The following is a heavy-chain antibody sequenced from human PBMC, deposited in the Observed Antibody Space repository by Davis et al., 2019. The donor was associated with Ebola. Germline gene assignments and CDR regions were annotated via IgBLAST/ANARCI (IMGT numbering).Heavy chain of an antibody. J-gene: IGHJ5*02. CDR1: GGSFSGYY. CDR2: INHSGST. CDR3: ARGRRVVVVAATNWFDP. V-gene: IGHV4-34*01. Sequence: PGGSLRLSCAVYGGSFSGYYWSWIRQPQGKGLEWIGEINHSGSTNYNPSLKSRVTISVDTFKNQFSLKLSSVTAADTAVYYCARGRRVVVVAATNWFDPWGQGTLVTVSS. D-gene: IGHD2-15*01.